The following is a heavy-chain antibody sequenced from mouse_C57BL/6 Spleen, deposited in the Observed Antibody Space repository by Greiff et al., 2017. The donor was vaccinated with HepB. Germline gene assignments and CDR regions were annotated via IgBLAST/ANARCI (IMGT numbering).Heavy chain of an antibody. CDR3: ARRLGRYFDV. CDR2: ISSGGSYN. CDR1: GFTFSSYG. Sequence: EVHLVESGGDLVKPGGSLKLSCAASGFTFSSYGMSWVRQTPDKRLEWVATISSGGSYNYYPDSVKGRFTISRDNAKNTLYLQMSSLKSEDTAMDDCARRLGRYFDVWGTGTTVTVSS. V-gene: IGHV5-6*01. J-gene: IGHJ1*03. D-gene: IGHD4-1*01.